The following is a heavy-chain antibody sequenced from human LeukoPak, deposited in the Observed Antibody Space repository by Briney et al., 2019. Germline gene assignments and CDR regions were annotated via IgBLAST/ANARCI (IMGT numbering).Heavy chain of an antibody. J-gene: IGHJ4*02. CDR3: AKDPTHYRVWDYYETIGLSY. CDR1: GFTFSSYS. V-gene: IGHV3-21*01. CDR2: ISSSSTYI. Sequence: GGSLRLSCAASGFTFSSYSMNWVRQAPGKGLESVSSISSSSTYIYYADSVKGRFTISSDNAKNSLYLQMNSLRAEDTAVYHCAKDPTHYRVWDYYETIGLSYWGEGTLVTVSS. D-gene: IGHD3-22*01.